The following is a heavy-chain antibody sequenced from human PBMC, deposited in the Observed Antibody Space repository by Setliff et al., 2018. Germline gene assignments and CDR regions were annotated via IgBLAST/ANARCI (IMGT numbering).Heavy chain of an antibody. CDR1: A. J-gene: IGHJ4*02. CDR3: TTDPDDFRLDY. CDR2: IRSKIYGATT. D-gene: IGHD2-21*02. Sequence: ALAWVRQAPGKGLEWVAFIRSKIYGATTQYAASVKGRFTISRDDSKSITYLQMNSLKTEDTAVYYCTTDPDDFRLDYWGQGTLVTVSS. V-gene: IGHV3-49*04.